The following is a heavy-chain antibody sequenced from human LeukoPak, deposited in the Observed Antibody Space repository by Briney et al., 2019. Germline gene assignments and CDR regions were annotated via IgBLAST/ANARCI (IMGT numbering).Heavy chain of an antibody. D-gene: IGHD2-15*01. CDR1: GFTFSSYG. CDR2: IRYDGSNK. J-gene: IGHJ4*02. Sequence: PGGSLRLSCAASGFTFSSYGMHWVRQAPGKGLEWVAFIRYDGSNKYYADSVKGRFTISRDNSKNTLYLQMNSRRAEDTAVYYCAKDGGYHLDYWGQGTLVTVSS. CDR3: AKDGGYHLDY. V-gene: IGHV3-30*02.